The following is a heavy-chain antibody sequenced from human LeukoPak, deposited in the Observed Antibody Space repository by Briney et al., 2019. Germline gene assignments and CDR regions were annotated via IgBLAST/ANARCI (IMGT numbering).Heavy chain of an antibody. V-gene: IGHV3-21*01. CDR3: ARDQCSSTSCYPSELRYYYGMDV. D-gene: IGHD2-2*01. CDR1: GFTFSSYS. J-gene: IGHJ6*02. CDR2: ISSSSSYI. Sequence: GGSLRLSCAASGFTFSSYSMNWVRQAPGKGLEWVSSISSSSSYIYYADSVKGRFTISRDNSKNTLYLQMNSLRAEDTAVYYCARDQCSSTSCYPSELRYYYGMDVWGQGTTVTVSS.